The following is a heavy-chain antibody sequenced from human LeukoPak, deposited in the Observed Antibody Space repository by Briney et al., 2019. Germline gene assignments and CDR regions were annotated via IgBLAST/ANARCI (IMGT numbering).Heavy chain of an antibody. V-gene: IGHV3-53*01. Sequence: GGSLRLSCEASGFTVSSNYMTWVRQAPGKGLEWVAVIYSGAGTYYADSVKGRFTVSRDNSKNTLYLQMNSLRPEDTAVYYCATGVWKYYDSSGYYYHYWGQGTLVTVSS. CDR2: IYSGAGT. CDR3: ATGVWKYYDSSGYYYHY. CDR1: GFTVSSNY. J-gene: IGHJ4*02. D-gene: IGHD3-22*01.